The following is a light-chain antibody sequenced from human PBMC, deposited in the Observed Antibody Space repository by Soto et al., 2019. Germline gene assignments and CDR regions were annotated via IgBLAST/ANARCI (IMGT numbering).Light chain of an antibody. V-gene: IGKV1-5*01. CDR2: DAS. Sequence: HMTHPPFTLTASVRDSVTNTCRARQSISNWLAWYQHKPGKAPKLLIYDASSLQSGVASRFSGSGSGTEFTLTISSLQPDDFATCSCQQYAREPMYTFDEGTKLEIK. CDR1: QSISNW. J-gene: IGKJ2*01. CDR3: QQYAREPMYT.